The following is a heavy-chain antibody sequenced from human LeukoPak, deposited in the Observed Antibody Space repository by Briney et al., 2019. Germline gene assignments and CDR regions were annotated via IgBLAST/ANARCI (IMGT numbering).Heavy chain of an antibody. Sequence: GGSLRLSCVASGFPFSSYWMTWVRQAPGKGLEWVANIKQDGSKKSYADSVKGRFTISRDNSKNTLYLQMNSLRAEDTAVYYCAKDRIGSGSNDYWGQGTLVTVSS. D-gene: IGHD1-26*01. J-gene: IGHJ4*02. CDR2: IKQDGSKK. CDR3: AKDRIGSGSNDY. V-gene: IGHV3-7*03. CDR1: GFPFSSYW.